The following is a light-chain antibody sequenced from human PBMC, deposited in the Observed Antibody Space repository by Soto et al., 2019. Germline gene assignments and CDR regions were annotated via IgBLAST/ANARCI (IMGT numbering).Light chain of an antibody. CDR1: TSDVGGFDY. J-gene: IGLJ1*01. CDR3: SSYTTTGTQV. Sequence: QSALTQPASVSGSPGQSITVSCTGTTSDVGGFDYVSWYQQHPGKAPKLMIFDVSNRPSGVSDRFSGSKSGNTASLTISGLQAEDEADYHCSSYTTTGTQVFGTGTKLTVL. CDR2: DVS. V-gene: IGLV2-14*03.